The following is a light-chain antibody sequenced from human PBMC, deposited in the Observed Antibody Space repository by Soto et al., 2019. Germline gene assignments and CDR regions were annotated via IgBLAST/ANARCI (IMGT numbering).Light chain of an antibody. Sequence: QSVLTQPPSVSGAPGQRVTISCTGSSSNIGAGYDVHWYQQLPGTAPKLLIYGNSNRPSGVPDRFSGSKSGTSASLAITGLXXXXXXDYYCQSYDSSLSGSKFGGGTKL. CDR2: GNS. V-gene: IGLV1-40*01. CDR3: QSYDSSLSGSK. CDR1: SSNIGAGYD. J-gene: IGLJ2*01.